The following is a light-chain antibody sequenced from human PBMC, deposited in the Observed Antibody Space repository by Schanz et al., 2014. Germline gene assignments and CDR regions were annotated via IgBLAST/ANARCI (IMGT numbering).Light chain of an antibody. Sequence: EHVLTQSPATLSLSPGERATLSCRASQSVRSYLAWYQQKPGQAPRLLIYDASNRATGIPARFSGSGSATDFTLTISSLEPEDFAVYYCQQRRDWPITFGQGTRLEIK. CDR1: QSVRSY. CDR2: DAS. J-gene: IGKJ5*01. V-gene: IGKV3-11*01. CDR3: QQRRDWPIT.